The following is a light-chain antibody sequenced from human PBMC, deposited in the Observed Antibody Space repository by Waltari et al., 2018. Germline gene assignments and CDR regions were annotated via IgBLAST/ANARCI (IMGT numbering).Light chain of an antibody. Sequence: SSELSQDPAVSVALGQTVRITCQGDSLRTYYASWSRQKPGQSPVLLIYGKNNRPSGIPARFSASSSGNTASLTITGARAEDEADYYCNTRDMSGDVVFGGGTKLTVL. CDR1: SLRTYY. J-gene: IGLJ2*01. CDR2: GKN. CDR3: NTRDMSGDVV. V-gene: IGLV3-19*01.